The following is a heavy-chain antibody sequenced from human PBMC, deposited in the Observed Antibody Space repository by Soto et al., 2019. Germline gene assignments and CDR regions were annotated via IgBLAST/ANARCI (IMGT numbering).Heavy chain of an antibody. V-gene: IGHV3-48*02. D-gene: IGHD2-15*01. Sequence: PEGSLRLSCVASGFTSSSYNMHWVRQAPGKGLEWVSYISTRSSTISYADSVKGRFTISRDNAKNSQYLQMNSLRDEDTAVYYCAREGRYCSGGSGHGPNAFDIWGQGTMVTVSS. J-gene: IGHJ3*02. CDR1: GFTSSSYN. CDR3: AREGRYCSGGSGHGPNAFDI. CDR2: ISTRSSTI.